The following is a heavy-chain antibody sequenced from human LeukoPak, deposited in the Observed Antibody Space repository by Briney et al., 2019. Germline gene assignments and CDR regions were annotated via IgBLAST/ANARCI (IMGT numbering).Heavy chain of an antibody. CDR2: IRYDGRNK. V-gene: IGHV3-30*02. J-gene: IGHJ3*02. D-gene: IGHD3-22*01. CDR3: AHQLISGYYYEAVFDI. CDR1: RFTFSSYG. Sequence: GGSLRLSCAASRFTFSSYGMHWVRQAPGKGLEWVAFIRYDGRNKYYADSVKGRFTISRDNSKNTLYLQMNSLRAEDTAVYYCAHQLISGYYYEAVFDIWGQGTMVTVSS.